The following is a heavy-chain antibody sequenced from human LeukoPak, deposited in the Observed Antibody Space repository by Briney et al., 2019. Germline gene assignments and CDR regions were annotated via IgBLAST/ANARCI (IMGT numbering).Heavy chain of an antibody. CDR1: GLTFSSYA. Sequence: PGASLRLSCAASGLTFSSYAMSWVRQAPGKGLEWVSAISGSGGSTYYADSVKGRFTISRDNSKNTLYLQMNSLRAEDTAVYYCAKGAPVVVPAATPYGMDVWGKGTTVTVSS. V-gene: IGHV3-23*01. CDR3: AKGAPVVVPAATPYGMDV. D-gene: IGHD2-2*01. CDR2: ISGSGGST. J-gene: IGHJ6*04.